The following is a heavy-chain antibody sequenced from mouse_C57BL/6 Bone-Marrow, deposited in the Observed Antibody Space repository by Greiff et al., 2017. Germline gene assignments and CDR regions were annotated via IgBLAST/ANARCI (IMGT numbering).Heavy chain of an antibody. CDR2: IWTGGGT. D-gene: IGHD1-1*01. J-gene: IGHJ1*03. CDR1: GFSLTSYA. CDR3: ARNTPSYNGSRYWYFDV. Sequence: VKLMESGPGLVAPSQSLSITCTVSGFSLTSYAISWVRQPPGKGLEWLGVIWTGGGTNYNSALKSRLSISKDNSKSQVFLKMNSLQTDDTARYYCARNTPSYNGSRYWYFDVWGTGTTVTVSS. V-gene: IGHV2-9-1*01.